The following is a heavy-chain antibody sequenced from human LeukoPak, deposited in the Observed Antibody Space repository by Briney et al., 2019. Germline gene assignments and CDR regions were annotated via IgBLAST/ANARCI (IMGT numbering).Heavy chain of an antibody. D-gene: IGHD3-10*01. Sequence: GESLKISCKGSGYRFTSYWIGWVRQMPGKGLEWMGIIYPGDSDTRYSPSFQGQITISVDKSISTAYVQWSSLKASDTAIYYCARRMYYYGSGSYFPFDYWGQGTLVTVSS. CDR3: ARRMYYYGSGSYFPFDY. CDR1: GYRFTSYW. CDR2: IYPGDSDT. J-gene: IGHJ4*02. V-gene: IGHV5-51*01.